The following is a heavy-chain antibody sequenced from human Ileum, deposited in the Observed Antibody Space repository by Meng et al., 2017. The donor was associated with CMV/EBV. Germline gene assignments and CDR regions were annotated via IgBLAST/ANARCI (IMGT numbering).Heavy chain of an antibody. CDR1: GYTFTGYY. J-gene: IGHJ4*02. D-gene: IGHD1-26*01. Sequence: QVHLVQSGAVVKKPGASVKVSCKASGYTFTGYYLHWVRQAPGQGLEWMAWINPNTGTTDYAQKFRGRVTMTRDTSISTAYMELSSLKSDDTAVYYCARGGGAADYWGQGTLVTVSS. CDR3: ARGGGAADY. CDR2: INPNTGTT. V-gene: IGHV1-2*02.